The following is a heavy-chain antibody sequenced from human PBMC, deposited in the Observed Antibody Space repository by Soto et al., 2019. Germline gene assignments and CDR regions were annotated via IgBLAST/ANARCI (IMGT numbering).Heavy chain of an antibody. Sequence: GGSLRLSCAASGFTFSSYAMSWVRQAPGKGLEWVSAISGSGGSTYYADSVKGRFTISRDNSKNTLYLQMNSLRAEDTAVYYCAKDTIFGMGYYYYYMDVWGKGTTVTVSS. D-gene: IGHD3-3*01. CDR3: AKDTIFGMGYYYYYMDV. V-gene: IGHV3-23*01. J-gene: IGHJ6*03. CDR1: GFTFSSYA. CDR2: ISGSGGST.